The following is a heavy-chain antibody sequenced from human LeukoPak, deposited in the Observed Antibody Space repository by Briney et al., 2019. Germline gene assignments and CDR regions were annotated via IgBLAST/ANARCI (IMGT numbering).Heavy chain of an antibody. CDR1: GYTLTELS. J-gene: IGHJ3*02. D-gene: IGHD5-12*01. CDR3: ATDRRWLQFRAFDI. V-gene: IGHV1-24*01. CDR2: FDPEDGET. Sequence: GASVKVSCKVSGYTLTELSMHWVRQAPGKGLEWMGGFDPEDGETIYAQKFQGRVTMTEDTSTDTAYMELSSLRSEDTAVYYCATDRRWLQFRAFDIWGQGTMVTVSS.